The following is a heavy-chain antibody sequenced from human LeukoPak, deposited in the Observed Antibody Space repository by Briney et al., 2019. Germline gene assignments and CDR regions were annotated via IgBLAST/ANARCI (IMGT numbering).Heavy chain of an antibody. CDR1: GFTFSNYA. Sequence: GGSLRLSCAATGFTFSNYAIHWGRQAPGKGLEWVAFISDDGSRQHYADSVKGRFTISRDNSKNTLNLQMSSLRAEDTAVYYCVKGGGAADIWGQGTMVTVSS. CDR2: ISDDGSRQ. V-gene: IGHV3-30-3*01. CDR3: VKGGGAADI. D-gene: IGHD3-16*01. J-gene: IGHJ3*02.